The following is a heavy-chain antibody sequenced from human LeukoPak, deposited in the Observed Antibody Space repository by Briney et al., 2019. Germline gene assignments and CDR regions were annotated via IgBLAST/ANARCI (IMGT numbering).Heavy chain of an antibody. CDR2: IYSGATT. CDR3: AREGCSSTSCYTGYYYGMDV. CDR1: VFTVSSNY. J-gene: IGHJ6*02. Sequence: PRGSLRLSCAAPVFTVSSNYMRSVRQAPGKGLELVSVIYSGATTYSADSVKGRFTISGDNSKNTLYLQMNSLRAEDTAVYYCAREGCSSTSCYTGYYYGMDVWGQGTTVTVSS. V-gene: IGHV3-66*01. D-gene: IGHD2-2*02.